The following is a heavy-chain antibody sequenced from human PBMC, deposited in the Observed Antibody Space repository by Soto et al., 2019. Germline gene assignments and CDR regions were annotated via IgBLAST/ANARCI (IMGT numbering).Heavy chain of an antibody. CDR2: IYPGDSDT. V-gene: IGHV5-51*01. CDR1: GYSFTSYW. J-gene: IGHJ5*02. Sequence: GDSLKISCKGSGYSFTSYWIGWVRQMPGKGLEWMGIIYPGDSDTRYSPSFQGQVTISADKSISTAYLQWSSLKASDTAMYYCARGPMYIAPDNWFDPWGQGTLVTV. D-gene: IGHD6-13*01. CDR3: ARGPMYIAPDNWFDP.